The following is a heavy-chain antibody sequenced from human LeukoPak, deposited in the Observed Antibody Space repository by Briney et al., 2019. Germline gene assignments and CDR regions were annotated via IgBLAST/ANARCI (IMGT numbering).Heavy chain of an antibody. Sequence: NPSETLSLTCTVSGGSISSSSYYWGWIRQPPGKGLEWLGSIYYSGSTYYNPSLKSRVTISVDTSKNQFSLKLSSVTAADTAVYYCARSPPGGWLPSDAFDIWGQGTMVTVSS. V-gene: IGHV4-39*01. CDR2: IYYSGST. J-gene: IGHJ3*02. D-gene: IGHD5-18*01. CDR1: GGSISSSSYY. CDR3: ARSPPGGWLPSDAFDI.